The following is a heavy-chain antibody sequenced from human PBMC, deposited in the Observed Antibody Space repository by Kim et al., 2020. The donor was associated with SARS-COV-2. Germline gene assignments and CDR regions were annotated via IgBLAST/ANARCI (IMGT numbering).Heavy chain of an antibody. CDR3: ATGDSSGKYYFDY. Sequence: ASVKVSCKFSGYTLTELSMHWVRQAPGKGLEWMGGFDPEDGETIYAQKFQGRVTMTEDTSTDTAYMELSSLRSEDTAAYYCATGDSSGKYYFDYWGQGTLVTVSS. D-gene: IGHD3-22*01. CDR1: GYTLTELS. V-gene: IGHV1-24*01. CDR2: FDPEDGET. J-gene: IGHJ4*02.